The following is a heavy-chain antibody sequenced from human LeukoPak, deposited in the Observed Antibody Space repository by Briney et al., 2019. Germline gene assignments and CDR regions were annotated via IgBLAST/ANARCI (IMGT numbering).Heavy chain of an antibody. CDR3: ARVHYYGSGSYYTGYYYYGMDV. J-gene: IGHJ6*02. CDR1: GYTFTSYY. CDR2: ISAYNGNT. Sequence: ASVKVSCKASGYTFTSYYMHWVRQAPGQGLEWMGWISAYNGNTNYAQKLQGRVTMTTDTSTSTAYMELRSLRSDDTAVYYCARVHYYGSGSYYTGYYYYGMDVWGQGTTVTVSS. D-gene: IGHD3-10*01. V-gene: IGHV1-18*04.